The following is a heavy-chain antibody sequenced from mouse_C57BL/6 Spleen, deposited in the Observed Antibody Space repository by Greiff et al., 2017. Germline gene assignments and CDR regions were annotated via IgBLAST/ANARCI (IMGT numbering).Heavy chain of an antibody. CDR3: VRHRSNYPYYYAMDY. V-gene: IGHV10-1*01. D-gene: IGHD2-5*01. J-gene: IGHJ4*01. CDR1: GFSFNTYA. Sequence: EVQVVESGGGLVQPKGSLKLSCAASGFSFNTYAMNWVRQAPGKGLEWVARIRSKSNNYATYYADSVKDRFTISRDDSESMLYLQMNNLKTEDTAMYYWVRHRSNYPYYYAMDYWGQGTSVTVSS. CDR2: IRSKSNNYAT.